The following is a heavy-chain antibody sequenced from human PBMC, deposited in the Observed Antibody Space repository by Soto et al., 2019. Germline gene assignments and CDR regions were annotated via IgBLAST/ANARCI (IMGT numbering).Heavy chain of an antibody. CDR2: IDPSDSQT. J-gene: IGHJ4*02. Sequence: GESLKISCKGSGYSFAGYWITWVRQKPGKGLEWMGRIDPSDSQTYYSPSFRGHVTIPATKSITTVFLQWSSLRASDTAMYYCARQIYDSDTGPNFQYYFDSWGQGTPVTVSS. CDR3: ARQIYDSDTGPNFQYYFDS. CDR1: GYSFAGYW. D-gene: IGHD3-22*01. V-gene: IGHV5-10-1*01.